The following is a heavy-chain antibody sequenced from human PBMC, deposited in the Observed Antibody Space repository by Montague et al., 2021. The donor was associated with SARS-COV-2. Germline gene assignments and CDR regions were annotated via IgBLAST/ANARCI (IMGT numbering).Heavy chain of an antibody. CDR2: IFHNGDS. D-gene: IGHD5/OR15-5a*01. V-gene: IGHV4-39*01. J-gene: IGHJ4*02. Sequence: SETLSLTCLVSGGTISTDNLYWYWAWIRQPPGKGLEWIESIFHNGDSXXXPSLNTRVTISIDTSRNHFSLSLTSVTAPGTAVYYCARHVSNLRAAVDYFDYWGQGTPVTVSS. CDR3: ARHVSNLRAAVDYFDY. CDR1: GGTISTDNLYWY.